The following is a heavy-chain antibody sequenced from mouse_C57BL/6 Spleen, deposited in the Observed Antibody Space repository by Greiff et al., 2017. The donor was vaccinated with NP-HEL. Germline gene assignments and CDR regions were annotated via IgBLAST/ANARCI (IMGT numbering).Heavy chain of an antibody. V-gene: IGHV2-5*01. CDR3: AKYYDGYYPLCDY. J-gene: IGHJ2*01. Sequence: VQLQESGPGLVQPSQSLSITCTVSGFSLTSYGVHWVRQSPGKGLEWLGVIWRGGSTDYNAAFMSRLSITKDNSKSQVFFKMNSLQADDTAIYYCAKYYDGYYPLCDYWGQGTTLTVSS. D-gene: IGHD2-3*01. CDR1: GFSLTSYG. CDR2: IWRGGST.